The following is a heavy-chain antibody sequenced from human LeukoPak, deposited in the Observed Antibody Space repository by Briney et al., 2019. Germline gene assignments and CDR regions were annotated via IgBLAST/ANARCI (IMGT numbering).Heavy chain of an antibody. D-gene: IGHD6-13*01. Sequence: SETLSLTCTVSGGSISSYYWSWIRQPPGKGLEWIGYIYYSGSTNYNPSLKSRVTRSVDTSKNQFSLKLSSVTAADTAVYYCARLRTSSSWYFDPWGQGTLVTVSS. J-gene: IGHJ5*02. V-gene: IGHV4-59*01. CDR1: GGSISSYY. CDR3: ARLRTSSSWYFDP. CDR2: IYYSGST.